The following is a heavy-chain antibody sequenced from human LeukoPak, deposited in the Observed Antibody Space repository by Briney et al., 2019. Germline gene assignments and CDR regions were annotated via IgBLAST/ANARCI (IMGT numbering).Heavy chain of an antibody. Sequence: ASVKVSCKASGYTFTGYYMHWVRQAPGQGLEWMGWINPNSGGTNYAQKFQGRVTMTRDTSISTAYMELSRLRSDDTAVYYCASLDHGVDFYGMDVWGQGTTVTVSS. CDR2: INPNSGGT. V-gene: IGHV1-2*02. CDR3: ASLDHGVDFYGMDV. J-gene: IGHJ6*02. CDR1: GYTFTGYY. D-gene: IGHD3/OR15-3a*01.